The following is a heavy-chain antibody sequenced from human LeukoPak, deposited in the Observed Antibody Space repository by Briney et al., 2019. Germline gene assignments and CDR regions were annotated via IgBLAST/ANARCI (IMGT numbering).Heavy chain of an antibody. CDR2: ISGSGGST. D-gene: IGHD3-9*01. CDR1: GFTFSSYA. J-gene: IGHJ4*02. Sequence: PGGSLRLSCAASGFTFSSYAMGWVRQAPGKGLEWVSAISGSGGSTYYADSVKGRFTISRDNSKNTLYLQMNSLRAEDTAVYYCASSPRAYYDILTGPKNWGQGTLVTVSS. CDR3: ASSPRAYYDILTGPKN. V-gene: IGHV3-23*01.